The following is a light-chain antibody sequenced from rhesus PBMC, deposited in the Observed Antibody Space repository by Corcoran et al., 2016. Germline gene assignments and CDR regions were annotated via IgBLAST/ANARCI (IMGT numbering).Light chain of an antibody. CDR2: GES. Sequence: ETVVTQSPATLSLSPGERATLSCRASQSVGSYLAWYQQKPGRPPRLHIYGESSRATGIPDRFSGSGSWTDFTLTISSLEPEDVGIYYCQQSSNLFTFGPGTKLDIK. V-gene: IGKV3-24*04. CDR1: QSVGSY. J-gene: IGKJ3*01. CDR3: QQSSNLFT.